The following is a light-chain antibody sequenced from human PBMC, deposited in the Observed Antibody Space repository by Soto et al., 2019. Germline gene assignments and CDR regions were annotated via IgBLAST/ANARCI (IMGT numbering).Light chain of an antibody. Sequence: EIVLTQSPATLSSSPGERATLSCRASQSIDTYLAWYQQKPGQAPRLLIYDASDRATGIPARFSGGGSGTAFTLTISGLEPEDFALYYCQQRYNWPLTFGGGTKVDIK. CDR2: DAS. CDR3: QQRYNWPLT. CDR1: QSIDTY. J-gene: IGKJ4*01. V-gene: IGKV3-11*01.